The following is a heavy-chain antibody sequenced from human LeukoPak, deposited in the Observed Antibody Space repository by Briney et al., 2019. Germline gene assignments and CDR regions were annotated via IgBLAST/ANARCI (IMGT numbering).Heavy chain of an antibody. CDR2: ISSGSSYR. CDR3: ARDSERRDGLSLYFFDY. Sequence: GGSLRLSCTVSGFTFNSYTMNWVRQAPGKGLEWVSSISSGSSYRYYADSVKGRFTISRDNAENSLFLQMDSLRAEDTALYYCARDSERRDGLSLYFFDYWGRGTLVTVSS. D-gene: IGHD5-24*01. V-gene: IGHV3-21*01. J-gene: IGHJ4*02. CDR1: GFTFNSYT.